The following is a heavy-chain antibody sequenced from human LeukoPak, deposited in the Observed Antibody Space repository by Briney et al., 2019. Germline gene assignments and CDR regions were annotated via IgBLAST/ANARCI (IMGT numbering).Heavy chain of an antibody. V-gene: IGHV3-49*04. J-gene: IGHJ4*02. CDR2: IRSKAYDAAS. CDR1: GFTVSSNY. D-gene: IGHD6-13*01. CDR3: IRVDLAAVLRSFDY. Sequence: GGSLRLSCAASGFTVSSNYMSWVRQAPGKGLEWVGFIRSKAYDAASAYAASVRGRITISRDDSKSIAYLQKNSLKTEDTAVYYCIRVDLAAVLRSFDYWGQGTLVTVSS.